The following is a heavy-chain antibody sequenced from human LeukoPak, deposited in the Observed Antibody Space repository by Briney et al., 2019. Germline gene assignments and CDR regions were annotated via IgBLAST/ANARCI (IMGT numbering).Heavy chain of an antibody. CDR1: GFTFSSYS. J-gene: IGHJ4*02. CDR3: ARDSFQSRWFFDY. D-gene: IGHD4-23*01. Sequence: GGSLRLSCAASGFTFSSYSMNWVRQAPGKGLGWVSYISSSSSTIYYADSVKGRFTISRDNAKNSLYLQMNSLRAEDTAVYYCARDSFQSRWFFDYWGQGTLVTVSS. V-gene: IGHV3-48*01. CDR2: ISSSSSTI.